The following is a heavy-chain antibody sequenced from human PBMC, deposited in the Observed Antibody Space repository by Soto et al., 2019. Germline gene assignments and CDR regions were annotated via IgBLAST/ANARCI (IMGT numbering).Heavy chain of an antibody. D-gene: IGHD5-12*01. CDR3: AREVAPHY. Sequence: QVQLVQSGAEVKKPGASVKVSCKASGYTFTSYGISWVRQAPGQGLEWMGWISAYNGNTNYAQKLQGRVAMTTATATSTADMERWRLSADDTPVYYCAREVAPHYRGQGTLVTVSS. CDR2: ISAYNGNT. J-gene: IGHJ4*02. V-gene: IGHV1-18*01. CDR1: GYTFTSYG.